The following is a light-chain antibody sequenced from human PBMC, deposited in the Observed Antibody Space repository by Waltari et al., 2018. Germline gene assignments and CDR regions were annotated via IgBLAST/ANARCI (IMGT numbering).Light chain of an antibody. Sequence: DIQVTQSPSSLSASVGDRVTITCQASQDLSHYLNWYQQRPGKAPKVLIYDATLLKIGVPSRFSGSGSGTDFTFAITSLQPQDAATYYCQHFDNLLFTFGQGTKLEI. CDR2: DAT. V-gene: IGKV1-33*01. CDR3: QHFDNLLFT. J-gene: IGKJ2*01. CDR1: QDLSHY.